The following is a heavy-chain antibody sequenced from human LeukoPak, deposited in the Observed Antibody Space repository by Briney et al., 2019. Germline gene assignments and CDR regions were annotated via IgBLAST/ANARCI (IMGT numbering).Heavy chain of an antibody. J-gene: IGHJ3*02. CDR1: GGSISSYY. V-gene: IGHV4-59*08. Sequence: SETLSLTCTVSGGSISSYYWSWIRQPPGKGLEWIGYIYYSGSTNQNPSLKSRVTISVDTSKNQFSLKLSSVTAADTAVYYCARDYGSGSYAFDMWGQGTMVTVSS. CDR3: ARDYGSGSYAFDM. D-gene: IGHD3-10*01. CDR2: IYYSGST.